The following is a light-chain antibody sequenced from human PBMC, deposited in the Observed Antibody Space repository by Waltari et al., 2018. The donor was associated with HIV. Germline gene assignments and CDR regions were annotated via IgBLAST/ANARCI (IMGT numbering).Light chain of an antibody. CDR3: SSYTNSDILL. CDR1: NTDIGLYNL. Sequence: QSALTQPASVSGSPGQSITISCTGANTDIGLYNLVSWYRQHPDQAPQLVSSGVNTRPSGVSDRFSGSKSGNTASLTISSLQAEDEADYYCSSYTNSDILLFGGGTKLTVL. CDR2: GVN. J-gene: IGLJ2*01. V-gene: IGLV2-14*01.